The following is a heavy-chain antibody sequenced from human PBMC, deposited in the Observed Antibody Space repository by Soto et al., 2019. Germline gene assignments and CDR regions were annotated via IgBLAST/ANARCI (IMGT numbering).Heavy chain of an antibody. CDR1: GSLFTAYS. CDR3: AREENCSGGTCYSEYFHR. CDR2: VNPSGGST. V-gene: IGHV1-46*01. J-gene: IGHJ1*01. Sequence: GASVKVSCKASGSLFTAYSMHWVRLAHGQGLEWMGVVNPSGGSTKYAQNFQGRVTMTRETSTTTIYMELSSLRSDDTAIYYCAREENCSGGTCYSEYFHRWGQGTLVTVSS. D-gene: IGHD2-15*01.